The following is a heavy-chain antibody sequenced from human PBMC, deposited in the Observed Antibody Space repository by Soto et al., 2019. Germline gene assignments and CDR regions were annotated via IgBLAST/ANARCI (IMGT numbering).Heavy chain of an antibody. CDR3: ARRRCSSTSCDVDY. D-gene: IGHD2-2*01. CDR2: INHSGST. J-gene: IGHJ4*02. V-gene: IGHV4-34*01. Sequence: QVQLQQWGAGLLKPSETLSLTCAVYGGSFSGYYWSWIRQPPGKGLEWIGEINHSGSTNYNPSLKSRVTISVDTSKNQFSLKLSSVTAADTAVYYCARRRCSSTSCDVDYWGQGTLVTVSS. CDR1: GGSFSGYY.